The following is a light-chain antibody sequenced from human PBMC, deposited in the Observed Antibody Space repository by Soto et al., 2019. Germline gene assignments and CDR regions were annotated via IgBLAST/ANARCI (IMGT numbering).Light chain of an antibody. Sequence: ESVLTQSPGTLSLSPGERATLSCRTSQSVSSISLAWYQQKPGQAPRLLIFGASSRATGIPDRFSGSGSGTDFTLTISRRDPEDFAVYYCHHYEGPALTFGGGTKVEI. CDR3: HHYEGPALT. CDR2: GAS. J-gene: IGKJ4*01. V-gene: IGKV3-20*01. CDR1: QSVSSIS.